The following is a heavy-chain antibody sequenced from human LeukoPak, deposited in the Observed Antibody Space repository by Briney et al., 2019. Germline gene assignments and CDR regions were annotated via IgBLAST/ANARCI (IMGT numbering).Heavy chain of an antibody. Sequence: SQTLSLTCAVSGGSISGYYWSWIRQPPGKGLEWIAYIYYTGSTNYNPSLMSRVTISLDTSKTQFSLRLTSVTAADTAVYYCVRLSVISPHRYFDLWGRGTLVTVSS. CDR2: IYYTGST. D-gene: IGHD4-23*01. J-gene: IGHJ2*01. CDR1: GGSISGYY. CDR3: VRLSVISPHRYFDL. V-gene: IGHV4-59*08.